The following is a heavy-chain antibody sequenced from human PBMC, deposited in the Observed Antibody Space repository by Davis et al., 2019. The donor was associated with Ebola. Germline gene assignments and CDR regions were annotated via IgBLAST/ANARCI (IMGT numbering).Heavy chain of an antibody. J-gene: IGHJ4*02. CDR1: GYTFTSYY. CDR2: INPSGGST. V-gene: IGHV1-46*01. D-gene: IGHD3-22*01. Sequence: AASVKVSCKASGYTFTSYYMHWVRQAPGQGLEWMGIINPSGGSTSYAQKFQGRVTMTRDTSTSTVYMELSSLRSEDTAVYYCARSFGDSSGPMNKYFDYWGQRTLVTVSS. CDR3: ARSFGDSSGPMNKYFDY.